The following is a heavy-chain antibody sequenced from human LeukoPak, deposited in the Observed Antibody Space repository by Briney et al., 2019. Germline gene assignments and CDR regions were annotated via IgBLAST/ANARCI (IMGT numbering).Heavy chain of an antibody. V-gene: IGHV4-59*01. J-gene: IGHJ4*02. Sequence: SETLSLTCTVSGGSINSYYWSWIRQPLGKGLEWIGCIHYSGSTNYNPSLKSRVTISVDTSKNQFSLRLSSVTAADTAVYYCARVRDRGSYFYDFDYWAREPWSPSPQ. CDR2: IHYSGST. D-gene: IGHD3-22*01. CDR1: GGSINSYY. CDR3: ARVRDRGSYFYDFDY.